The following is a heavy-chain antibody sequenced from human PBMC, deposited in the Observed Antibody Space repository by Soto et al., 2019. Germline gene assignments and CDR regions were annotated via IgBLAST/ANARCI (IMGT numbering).Heavy chain of an antibody. V-gene: IGHV1-18*04. J-gene: IGHJ4*02. CDR1: GYTFTSYG. CDR2: ISAYNGNT. D-gene: IGHD3-22*01. Sequence: QVQLVQSGAEVKKPGASVKVSCKASGYTFTSYGISWVRQAPGQGLEWMGWISAYNGNTNYAQKLQGRVTMTTDISTSTAYRELRRLRSDDTAVDYGARCYDDSSGLLGGYFDYWGQGTLVTVSS. CDR3: ARCYDDSSGLLGGYFDY.